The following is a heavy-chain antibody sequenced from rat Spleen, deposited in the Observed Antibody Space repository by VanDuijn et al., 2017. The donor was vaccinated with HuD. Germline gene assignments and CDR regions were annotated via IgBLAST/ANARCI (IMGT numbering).Heavy chain of an antibody. Sequence: QVQLKESGPGLVKPSETLSLTCTVSGFSLTSYHVSWVRQPPGKGLEWMGVIWGDGSTAYNSALKSRLSISRDTSKSQVFLKMNSLQTEDTATYYCARELGGDWGQGVMVTVSS. CDR2: IWGDGST. J-gene: IGHJ2*01. CDR1: GFSLTSYH. V-gene: IGHV2-32*01. CDR3: ARELGGD. D-gene: IGHD1-1*01.